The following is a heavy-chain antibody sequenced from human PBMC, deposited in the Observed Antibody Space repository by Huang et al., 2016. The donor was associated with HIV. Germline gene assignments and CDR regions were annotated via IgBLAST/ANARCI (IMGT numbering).Heavy chain of an antibody. CDR3: ATGFDVFFDF. CDR1: EYTLTELS. J-gene: IGHJ4*02. V-gene: IGHV1-24*01. Sequence: QVQLVQSRAEVKKPGASVKVSCKVSEYTLTELSIHWVRQPPGTGLEWMGGLDPEIGETIYAQKFQGRVTMTEDTSTETAFMELSGLRPEDTAVYYCATGFDVFFDFWGQGTLVTVSS. CDR2: LDPEIGET. D-gene: IGHD3-9*01.